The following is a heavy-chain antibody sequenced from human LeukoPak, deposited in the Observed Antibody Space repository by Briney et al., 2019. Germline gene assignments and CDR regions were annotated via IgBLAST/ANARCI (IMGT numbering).Heavy chain of an antibody. Sequence: SETLSLTCAVSGYSISSGYYWGWIRQPPGKGLEWIGSIYHSGSTYYNPSLKSRVTISVDTSKNQFSLKLSSVTAADTAVYYCARRRLGVVTDYWGQGTLVTVSS. D-gene: IGHD3-3*01. J-gene: IGHJ4*02. CDR1: GYSISSGYY. CDR3: ARRRLGVVTDY. V-gene: IGHV4-38-2*01. CDR2: IYHSGST.